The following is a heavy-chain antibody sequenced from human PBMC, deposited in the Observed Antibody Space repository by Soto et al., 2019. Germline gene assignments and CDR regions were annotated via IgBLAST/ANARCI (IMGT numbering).Heavy chain of an antibody. CDR1: GFTFSSYS. J-gene: IGHJ4*02. CDR2: ISSSSSYI. V-gene: IGHV3-21*01. D-gene: IGHD5-18*01. CDR3: ARVEYSYGYSFDY. Sequence: PGGSLRLSCAASGFTFSSYSMNWVRQAPGKGLEWVSSISSSSSYIYYADSVKGRFTISRDNAKNSLYLQMNSLRAEDTAVYYCARVEYSYGYSFDYWGQGTLVTVSS.